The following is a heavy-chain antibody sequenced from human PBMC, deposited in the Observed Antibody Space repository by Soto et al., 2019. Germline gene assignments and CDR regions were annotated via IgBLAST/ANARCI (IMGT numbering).Heavy chain of an antibody. V-gene: IGHV3-15*01. J-gene: IGHJ4*02. D-gene: IGHD5-18*01. Sequence: EVQLVESGGGLVKPGGSLRLSCAASGFTVSNAWMSWVRQAPGKGLEWVGRIKSKTDGGTIEYDAPVKGRFTISRDDSKNTLYLQMNSLKTEDTAVYYCTRYSYGASEYWGQGTLVTVSS. CDR2: IKSKTDGGTI. CDR3: TRYSYGASEY. CDR1: GFTVSNAW.